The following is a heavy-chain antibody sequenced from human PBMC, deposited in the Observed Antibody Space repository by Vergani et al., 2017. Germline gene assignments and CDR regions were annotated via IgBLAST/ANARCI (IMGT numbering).Heavy chain of an antibody. D-gene: IGHD5-18*01. Sequence: VQLVESGGGVVQPGRSLRLSCAASGFTFSSYAMHWVRQAPGKGLEYVSAISSNGGSTYYANSVKGRFTISRDNSKNTLYLQMGSLRAEDMAVYYCAREEYSYGLGYYYYYMDVWGKGTTVTVSS. V-gene: IGHV3-64*01. CDR3: AREEYSYGLGYYYYYMDV. CDR1: GFTFSSYA. J-gene: IGHJ6*03. CDR2: ISSNGGST.